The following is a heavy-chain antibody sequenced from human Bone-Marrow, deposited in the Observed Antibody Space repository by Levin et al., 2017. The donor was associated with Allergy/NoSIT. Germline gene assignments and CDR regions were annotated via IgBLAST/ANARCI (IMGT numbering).Heavy chain of an antibody. J-gene: IGHJ4*02. CDR3: ARDLGGEQWLVLGD. D-gene: IGHD6-19*01. CDR2: INPSGDTT. Sequence: GESLKISCKASGYTFTSYYMHWVRQAPGQGLEWMGIINPSGDTTSYAQKFQGRVTMTTDTSTSTVYVELSSLRSEDTAVYYCARDLGGEQWLVLGDWGQGTLVTVSS. CDR1: GYTFTSYY. V-gene: IGHV1-46*03.